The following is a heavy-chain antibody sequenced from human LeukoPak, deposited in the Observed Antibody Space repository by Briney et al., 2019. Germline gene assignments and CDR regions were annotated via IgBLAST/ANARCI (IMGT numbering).Heavy chain of an antibody. CDR1: GGSISSYY. D-gene: IGHD6-13*01. Sequence: SETLSLTCTVSGGSISSYYLSWMRQLPGKGLEWIGYFYHSGGTNYNPSLQGRVTMSIDTSKNQFSLKLTSVTTADTAVYYCARSVSSSRFSLWKYWDQGTLVTVSS. CDR3: ARSVSSSRFSLWKY. V-gene: IGHV4-59*01. J-gene: IGHJ4*02. CDR2: FYHSGGT.